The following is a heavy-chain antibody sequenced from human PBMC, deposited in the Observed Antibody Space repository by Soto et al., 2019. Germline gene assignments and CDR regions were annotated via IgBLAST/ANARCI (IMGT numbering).Heavy chain of an antibody. J-gene: IGHJ5*02. CDR2: INPLGFST. Sequence: QVQVVESGGGVVQPGRSLRLSCAASGYTFTSYNMHWVRQAPGQGLEWVGMINPLGFSTTYAQKFRGRVTMTRDTSTSTVYMELTNLRSDDTAVYYCARAAGRFGELYWFDPWGQGTLVTVSP. D-gene: IGHD3-10*01. V-gene: IGHV1-46*01. CDR3: ARAAGRFGELYWFDP. CDR1: GYTFTSYN.